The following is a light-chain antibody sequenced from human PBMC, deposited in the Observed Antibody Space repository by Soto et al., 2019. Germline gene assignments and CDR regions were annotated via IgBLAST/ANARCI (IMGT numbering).Light chain of an antibody. CDR3: SSYTTTSTLRV. Sequence: QSALTQPASVSGSPGQSITISCTGTSSDVGGHNYVSWYQQHPGKAPKLLIYEVRVRPSGVSIRFSGSKSANTASLTLSGLQAEDEADYYCSSYTTTSTLRVFGGGTKLTVL. CDR1: SSDVGGHNY. J-gene: IGLJ3*02. V-gene: IGLV2-14*01. CDR2: EVR.